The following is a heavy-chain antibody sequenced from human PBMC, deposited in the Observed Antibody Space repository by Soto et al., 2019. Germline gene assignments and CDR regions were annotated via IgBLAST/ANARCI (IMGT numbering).Heavy chain of an antibody. Sequence: EVQLVESGGGSVQPGGSLRLSCAASGFTFTSHWMVWVRQVPGKGLVWVSRIDYDGSIRDYADSVRGRFTISRDNAQNTLYLEMNSLSADDTAGYYCGRERWAFPDYWGQGTLVTVSS. CDR1: GFTFTSHW. D-gene: IGHD3-3*02. CDR3: GRERWAFPDY. V-gene: IGHV3-74*01. J-gene: IGHJ4*02. CDR2: IDYDGSIR.